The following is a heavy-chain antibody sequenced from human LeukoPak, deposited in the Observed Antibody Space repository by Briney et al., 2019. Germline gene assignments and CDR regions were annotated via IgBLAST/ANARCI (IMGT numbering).Heavy chain of an antibody. V-gene: IGHV1-46*01. CDR2: INPSGGST. CDR3: ARGPEGWLHYYYYYYMDV. Sequence: ASVKVSCKASGGTFTSYYMHWVRQAPGQGLEWMGIINPSGGSTSYAQKFQGRVTMTRDMSTSTVYMELSSLRSEDTAVYYCARGPEGWLHYYYYYYMDVWGKGTTVTVSS. CDR1: GGTFTSYY. J-gene: IGHJ6*03. D-gene: IGHD5-12*01.